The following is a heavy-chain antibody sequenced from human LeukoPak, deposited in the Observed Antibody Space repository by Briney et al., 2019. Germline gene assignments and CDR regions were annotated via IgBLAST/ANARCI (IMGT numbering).Heavy chain of an antibody. D-gene: IGHD3-10*01. V-gene: IGHV3-21*06. Sequence: GGSLRLSCAAPGFTFGTYSMNWVRQAPGKGLEWVSTITSSSAYIYYADSVKGRFTISRDNAKNSLYLQMNSLRAEDTAVYYCARDLFGSGSFYGFWGQGTLVTVSS. CDR2: ITSSSAYI. J-gene: IGHJ4*02. CDR1: GFTFGTYS. CDR3: ARDLFGSGSFYGF.